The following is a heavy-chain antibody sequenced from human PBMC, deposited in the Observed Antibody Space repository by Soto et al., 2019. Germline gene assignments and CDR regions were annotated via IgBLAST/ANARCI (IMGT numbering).Heavy chain of an antibody. CDR1: GLTFSDHY. CDR3: VRAARSGTTHFEY. CDR2: SRNKAKSYTT. J-gene: IGHJ4*02. V-gene: IGHV3-72*01. D-gene: IGHD1-7*01. Sequence: EVQLVESGGVLVQPGGSLRLSCVASGLTFSDHYMDWVRQAPGKGLEWVGRSRNKAKSYTTDYAASVKGRFTISRDDSKSSVYLQMNSLETEDTAVYYCVRAARSGTTHFEYWGQGTLVTVSS.